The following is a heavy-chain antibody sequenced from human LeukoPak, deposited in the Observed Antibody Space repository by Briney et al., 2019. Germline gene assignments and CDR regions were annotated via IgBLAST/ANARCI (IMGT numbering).Heavy chain of an antibody. Sequence: ASVKVSCKASGYTFTSYDINWVRQATGQGLEWMGWMNPNSGNTGYAQKFQGRGTITRNTAISTAYMELSSLRSEDTAVYYCARVRSGYSSPYYFDYWGQGTLVTVSS. CDR1: GYTFTSYD. CDR2: MNPNSGNT. V-gene: IGHV1-8*03. D-gene: IGHD6-13*01. J-gene: IGHJ4*02. CDR3: ARVRSGYSSPYYFDY.